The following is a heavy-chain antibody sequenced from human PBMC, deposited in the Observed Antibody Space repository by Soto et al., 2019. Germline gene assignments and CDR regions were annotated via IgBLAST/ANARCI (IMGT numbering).Heavy chain of an antibody. Sequence: PSETLSLTCTVSGASISGFYWSWIRKSAGKGLEWIGRIYATGTTDYNPSLKSRVMMSVDTSKNQFSLKLSSVTAADTAVYYCARVRLHSSSWYYFDYWGQGTLVTVSS. CDR1: GASISGFY. J-gene: IGHJ4*02. D-gene: IGHD6-13*01. CDR2: IYATGTT. CDR3: ARVRLHSSSWYYFDY. V-gene: IGHV4-4*07.